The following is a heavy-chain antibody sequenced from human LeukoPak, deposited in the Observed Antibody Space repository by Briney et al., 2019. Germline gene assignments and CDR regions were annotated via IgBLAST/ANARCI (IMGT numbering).Heavy chain of an antibody. J-gene: IGHJ4*02. D-gene: IGHD2-8*02. CDR3: ARAHCTGGFCPALY. CDR2: MNPNSGNT. V-gene: IGHV1-8*01. Sequence: ASVKVSCKASGYTFTSYDINWVRQAAGQGLEWLGWMNPNSGNTGYAQQFQGRVTMTRNTSISTAYMELNSLKSEDTAVYYCARAHCTGGFCPALYWGQGTLVTVSS. CDR1: GYTFTSYD.